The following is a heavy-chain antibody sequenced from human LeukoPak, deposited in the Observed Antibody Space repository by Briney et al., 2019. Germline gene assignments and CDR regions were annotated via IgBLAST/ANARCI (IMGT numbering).Heavy chain of an antibody. J-gene: IGHJ5*02. D-gene: IGHD1-1*01. V-gene: IGHV3-49*03. CDR3: ARSVPGATWFDP. CDR1: GFTFGDYA. Sequence: LPGRSLKLSCTTSGFTFGDYAMNWFRQAPGKGLEWVTFIRVKDYGATAEYAASLKGRFTIPRDDSKSIAYLQMNSLKIEDTAVYYCARSVPGATWFDPWGQGTQVTVSA. CDR2: IRVKDYGATA.